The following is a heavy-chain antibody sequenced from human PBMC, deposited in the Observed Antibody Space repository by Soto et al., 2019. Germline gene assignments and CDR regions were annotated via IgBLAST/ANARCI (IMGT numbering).Heavy chain of an antibody. V-gene: IGHV3-23*01. CDR1: GFTFSSYA. CDR3: AKDFEPPGLDYCSGGSCYSPFDY. CDR2: ISGSGGST. D-gene: IGHD2-15*01. Sequence: GGSLRLSCAASGFTFSSYAMSWVRQAPGKGLEWVSAISGSGGSTYYADSVKGRFTISRDNSKNTLYLQMNSLRAEDTAVYYCAKDFEPPGLDYCSGGSCYSPFDYWGQGTLVTVSS. J-gene: IGHJ4*02.